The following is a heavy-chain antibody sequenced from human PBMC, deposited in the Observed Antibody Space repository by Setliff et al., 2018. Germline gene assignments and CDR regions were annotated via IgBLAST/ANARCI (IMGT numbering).Heavy chain of an antibody. V-gene: IGHV4-39*07. Sequence: SETLSLTCTVSGGSISSSSYYWGWIRQPPGKGLEWIGSIYYSGSTYYNPSLKSRVTISVDTSKNQFSLMLNSVTAADTAVYYCARRETYYNFWSGYFDYWGQGTLVTVSS. D-gene: IGHD3-3*01. J-gene: IGHJ4*02. CDR1: GGSISSSSYY. CDR2: IYYSGST. CDR3: ARRETYYNFWSGYFDY.